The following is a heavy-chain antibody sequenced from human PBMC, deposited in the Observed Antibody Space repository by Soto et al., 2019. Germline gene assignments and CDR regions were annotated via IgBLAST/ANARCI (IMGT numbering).Heavy chain of an antibody. D-gene: IGHD3-10*02. Sequence: QVELVESGGGLVKPGGSLRLSCAASGLSFSDYYMSWIRQAPGKGLEWIAYITSSSSTIYYAESVKGRLTISRNDAKNSLYLQLDSLRAEDTAVYYCATVFRSSNFNYWGQGPLVTVSS. CDR3: ATVFRSSNFNY. J-gene: IGHJ4*02. CDR1: GLSFSDYY. CDR2: ITSSSSTI. V-gene: IGHV3-11*01.